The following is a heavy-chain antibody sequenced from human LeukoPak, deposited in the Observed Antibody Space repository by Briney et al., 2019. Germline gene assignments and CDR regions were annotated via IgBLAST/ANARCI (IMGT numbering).Heavy chain of an antibody. CDR3: ARVRDFSRSPFDWFDP. Sequence: GASVKVSCKASGYTFNGYYMHWVRQAPGQGLEWLGWINPDSGGTDSPQKFQGRVTMTRDAPISTAYMELNNLTSDDTAVYYCARVRDFSRSPFDWFDPWGQGTLVTVSS. CDR2: INPDSGGT. CDR1: GYTFNGYY. V-gene: IGHV1-2*02. J-gene: IGHJ5*02. D-gene: IGHD6-6*01.